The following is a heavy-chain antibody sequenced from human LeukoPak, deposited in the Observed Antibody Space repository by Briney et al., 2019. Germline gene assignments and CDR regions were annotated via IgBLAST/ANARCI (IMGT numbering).Heavy chain of an antibody. CDR3: ARVVGSRAFDY. CDR1: GFTVSSNY. J-gene: IGHJ4*02. CDR2: IYSGGST. V-gene: IGHV3-53*01. Sequence: GGSLRLSCAASGFTVSSNYMSWVRQAPGKGLEWVSVIYSGGSTYYADSVKGRFTIFRDNSKNTLYLQMNSLRAEDTAVYYCARVVGSRAFDYWGQGTLVTVSS. D-gene: IGHD5-24*01.